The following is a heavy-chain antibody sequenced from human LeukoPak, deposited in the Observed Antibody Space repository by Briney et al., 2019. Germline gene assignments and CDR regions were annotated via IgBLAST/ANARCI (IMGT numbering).Heavy chain of an antibody. J-gene: IGHJ3*02. CDR2: IYYRGST. CDR1: GGSISSYY. Sequence: PSETLSLTCTVSGGSISSYYWSWIRQPPGKGPEWIGYIYYRGSTNYNPSLKSRVTIPVDTSKNQFSLKLSSVTAADTAVYYCASVEMATIGAFDIWGQGTMVTVSS. D-gene: IGHD5-24*01. V-gene: IGHV4-59*08. CDR3: ASVEMATIGAFDI.